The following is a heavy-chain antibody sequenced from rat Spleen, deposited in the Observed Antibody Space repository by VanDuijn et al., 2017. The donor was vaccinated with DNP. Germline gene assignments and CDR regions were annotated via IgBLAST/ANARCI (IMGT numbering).Heavy chain of an antibody. D-gene: IGHD3-2*01. Sequence: QVQLKESGPGLVQPSQTLSLTCTVSGFSLTSNSVHWVRQPPGKGLEWVGAIWSGGSTDYNSAPKSRLSISRDTSKSQVFLKMNSLQTEDTAIYFCTSPEDYWGQGVMVTVSS. J-gene: IGHJ2*01. V-gene: IGHV2-1*01. CDR2: IWSGGST. CDR1: GFSLTSNS. CDR3: TSPEDY.